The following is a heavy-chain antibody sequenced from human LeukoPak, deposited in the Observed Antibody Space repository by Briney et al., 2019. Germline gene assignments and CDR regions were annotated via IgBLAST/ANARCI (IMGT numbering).Heavy chain of an antibody. CDR2: INHSGST. D-gene: IGHD6-6*01. J-gene: IGHJ4*02. CDR1: GGSFSGYY. CDR3: ARGESASARRIRFDY. V-gene: IGHV4-34*01. Sequence: SETLSLTCAVYGGSFSGYYWSWIRQPPGKGLEWIGEINHSGSTNYNPSLKSRVIISVDTSKNQFSLKLSSVTAADTAVYYCARGESASARRIRFDYWGQGTLVTVSS.